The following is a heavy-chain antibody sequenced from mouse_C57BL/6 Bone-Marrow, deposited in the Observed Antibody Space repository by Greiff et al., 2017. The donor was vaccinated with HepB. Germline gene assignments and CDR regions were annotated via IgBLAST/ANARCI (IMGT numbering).Heavy chain of an antibody. Sequence: VQLQQSGPELVKPGASVKISCKASGYAFSSSWMNWVKQRPGKGLEWIGRIYPGDGDTNYNGKFKGKATLTADKSSSTAYMQLSSLTSEDSAVYFCARSYYGSSAMDYWGQGTSVTVSS. D-gene: IGHD1-1*01. J-gene: IGHJ4*01. CDR3: ARSYYGSSAMDY. CDR1: GYAFSSSW. CDR2: IYPGDGDT. V-gene: IGHV1-82*01.